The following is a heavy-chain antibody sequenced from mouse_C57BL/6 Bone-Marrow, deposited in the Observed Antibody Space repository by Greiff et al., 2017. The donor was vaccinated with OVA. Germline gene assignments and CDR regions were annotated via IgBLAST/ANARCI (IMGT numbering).Heavy chain of an antibody. CDR2: ISDGGSYT. D-gene: IGHD2-3*01. CDR3: AVDGYYWYFDV. CDR1: GFTFSSYA. V-gene: IGHV5-4*01. J-gene: IGHJ1*03. Sequence: EVQRVESGGGLVKPGGSLKLSCAASGFTFSSYAMSWVRQTPEKRLEWVATISDGGSYTYYPDNVKGRFTISRDNAKNNLYLQMSHLKSEDTAMYYCAVDGYYWYFDVWGTGTTVTVSS.